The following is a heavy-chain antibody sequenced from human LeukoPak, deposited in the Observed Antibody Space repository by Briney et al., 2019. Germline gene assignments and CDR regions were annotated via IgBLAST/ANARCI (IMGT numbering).Heavy chain of an antibody. V-gene: IGHV3-21*01. J-gene: IGHJ4*02. Sequence: PGGSLRLSCAASGFTFSSYSMNWVRQAPGKGLEWVSSISSSSSYIYYADSVKGRFTISRDNAKSSLYLQMNSLRAEDTAVYYCAREYSSSWDRNFDYWGQGTLVTVSS. CDR1: GFTFSSYS. D-gene: IGHD6-13*01. CDR2: ISSSSSYI. CDR3: AREYSSSWDRNFDY.